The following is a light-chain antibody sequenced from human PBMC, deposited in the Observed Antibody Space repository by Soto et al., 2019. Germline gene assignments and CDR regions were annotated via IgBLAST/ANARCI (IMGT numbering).Light chain of an antibody. CDR3: LQDYNYPRT. V-gene: IGKV1-6*01. Sequence: AVQMTQSPSSLSASVGDRVTITCRASQAIRSDLGWYHMKPGKVPKLLIYAASNLQSGVPSRFIGRGYGTDFTLTISSLQPEDFATYYCLQDYNYPRTFGQGTKVEI. CDR2: AAS. J-gene: IGKJ1*01. CDR1: QAIRSD.